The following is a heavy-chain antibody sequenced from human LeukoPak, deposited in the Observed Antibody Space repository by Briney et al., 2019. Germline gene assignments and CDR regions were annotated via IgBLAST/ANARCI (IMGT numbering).Heavy chain of an antibody. V-gene: IGHV3-23*01. CDR3: AKEIYFYDPI. CDR1: GFTFSTYA. Sequence: GGSLRLSCAASGFTFSTYAMNWVRQAPGKGLEWVSVISGSGGSTYYADSVKGRFTISRDNSKNTLYLQMNSLRAEDTAIYYCAKEIYFYDPIWGQGTLVTVSS. J-gene: IGHJ4*02. CDR2: ISGSGGST. D-gene: IGHD3-22*01.